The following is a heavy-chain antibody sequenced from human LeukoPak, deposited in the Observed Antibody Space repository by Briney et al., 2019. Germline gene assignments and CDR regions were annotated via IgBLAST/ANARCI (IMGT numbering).Heavy chain of an antibody. CDR1: GGSISSGGYS. D-gene: IGHD2-8*01. Sequence: PSETLPLTCAVSGGSISSGGYSWSWIRQPPGKGLEWMGYIYYSGSAYYNPSLKSRVTISVDTSKNQFSLKLSSVTAADTAMYYCARLYCTNGVCYIRDGDGYYYMDVWGKGTTVTVSS. CDR3: ARLYCTNGVCYIRDGDGYYYMDV. CDR2: IYYSGSA. J-gene: IGHJ6*03. V-gene: IGHV4-30-4*07.